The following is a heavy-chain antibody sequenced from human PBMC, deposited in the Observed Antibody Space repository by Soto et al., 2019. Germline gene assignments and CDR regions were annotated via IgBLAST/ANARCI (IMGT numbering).Heavy chain of an antibody. Sequence: GGSLRLSCAASGFTFSSYGMHWVRQAPGKXLEWVAVISYDGSNKYYADSVKGRFTISRDNSKNTLYLQMNSLRAEDTAVYYCAKDRIGSYYYASSGHVFDYWGQGTLVTVSS. CDR1: GFTFSSYG. J-gene: IGHJ4*02. CDR3: AKDRIGSYYYASSGHVFDY. V-gene: IGHV3-30*18. D-gene: IGHD3-22*01. CDR2: ISYDGSNK.